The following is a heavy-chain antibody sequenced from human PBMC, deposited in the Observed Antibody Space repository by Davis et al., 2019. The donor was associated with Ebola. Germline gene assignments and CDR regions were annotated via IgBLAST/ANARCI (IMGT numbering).Heavy chain of an antibody. CDR1: GFTFSSYA. Sequence: GESLKISCAASGFTFSSYAMSWVRQAPGKGLEWVSTISDDGGSTYYADSVKGRFTISRDNSKNTLYLQMNSLRAEDTAVYYCAKGGQWELLQKFDYWGQGTLVTVSS. V-gene: IGHV3-23*01. CDR2: ISDDGGST. D-gene: IGHD1-26*01. CDR3: AKGGQWELLQKFDY. J-gene: IGHJ4*02.